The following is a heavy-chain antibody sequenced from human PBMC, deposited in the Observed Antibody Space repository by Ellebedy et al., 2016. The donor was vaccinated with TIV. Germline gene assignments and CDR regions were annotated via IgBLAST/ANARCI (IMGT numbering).Heavy chain of an antibody. Sequence: GGSLRLSCGTSGFTFSNYWMTWVRQAPGKGLEWVANIKQDGSEKYYVDSVKGRFSISRDNTKNSLYLQMNSLTDEDTAVYYCARDQWLGRAYYFDSWGQGTLVTVSP. CDR3: ARDQWLGRAYYFDS. J-gene: IGHJ4*02. CDR1: GFTFSNYW. D-gene: IGHD6-19*01. CDR2: IKQDGSEK. V-gene: IGHV3-7*01.